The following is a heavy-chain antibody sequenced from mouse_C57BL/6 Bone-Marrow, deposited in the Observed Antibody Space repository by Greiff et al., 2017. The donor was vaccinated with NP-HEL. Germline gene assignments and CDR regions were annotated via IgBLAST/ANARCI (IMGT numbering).Heavy chain of an antibody. D-gene: IGHD4-1*01. V-gene: IGHV1-82*01. CDR1: GYAFSSSW. CDR3: ARLSGFLFAY. J-gene: IGHJ3*01. CDR2: IYPGDGDT. Sequence: VQLQQSGPELVKPGASVKISCKASGYAFSSSWMNWVKQRPGKGLEWIGRIYPGDGDTNYNGKFKGKATLTADKSSSTAYMQLSSLTSEDSAVYFCARLSGFLFAYWGQGTLVTVSA.